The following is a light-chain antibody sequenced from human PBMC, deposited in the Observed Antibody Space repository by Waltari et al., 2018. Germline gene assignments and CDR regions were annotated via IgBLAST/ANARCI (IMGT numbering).Light chain of an antibody. CDR1: QSIVGNY. CDR3: QQYYSIPYT. J-gene: IGKJ2*01. Sequence: ENVLTQSPGTLSLSPGEGATPSCRASQSIVGNYLAWYQQKPGQVPRLLIFAASRRASGIEERFSASGTGTDFSLTISSLESEDVAVYYCQQYYSIPYTFGPGTKLEIK. V-gene: IGKV3-20*01. CDR2: AAS.